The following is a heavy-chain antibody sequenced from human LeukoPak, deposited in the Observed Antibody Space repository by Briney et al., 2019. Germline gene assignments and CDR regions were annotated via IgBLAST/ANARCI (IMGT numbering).Heavy chain of an antibody. CDR2: ISSSSSTI. D-gene: IGHD5-24*01. V-gene: IGHV3-48*01. Sequence: PGGSLRLSCAASGFTFDDYIMHWARQAPGKGLEWVSYISSSSSTIYYADSVKGRFTISRDNSKNTLYLQMNSLRAEDTAVYYCAKGMGGNRDGYNYLFDYWGQGTLVTVSS. CDR1: GFTFDDYI. J-gene: IGHJ4*02. CDR3: AKGMGGNRDGYNYLFDY.